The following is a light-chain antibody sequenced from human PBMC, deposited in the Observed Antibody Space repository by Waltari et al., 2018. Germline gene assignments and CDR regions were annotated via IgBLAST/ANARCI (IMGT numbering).Light chain of an antibody. CDR1: QSISNY. V-gene: IGKV3-11*01. J-gene: IGKJ4*01. CDR3: QQRSNWLT. Sequence: EIVLTQSPATLSLSPGERATLSCRTSQSISNYLAWYQQKPGQAPRLLIYDASNRATPIPARFSGSGSGTDFTLTITSLEPEDVAVYYCQQRSNWLTFGGGTKVEIK. CDR2: DAS.